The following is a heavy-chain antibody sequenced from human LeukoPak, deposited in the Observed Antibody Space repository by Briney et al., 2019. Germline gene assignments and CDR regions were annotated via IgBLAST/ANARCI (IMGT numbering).Heavy chain of an antibody. J-gene: IGHJ3*02. CDR2: IYYSGST. Sequence: SETLSLTCTVSGGSISSYYWSWIRQPPGKGLEWIGYIYYSGSTNYNPSLKSRVTISVDTSKNQFSLKLSSVTAADTAVYYCARQMGIADQPDAFDIWGQGTMVTVSS. D-gene: IGHD6-13*01. CDR3: ARQMGIADQPDAFDI. V-gene: IGHV4-59*08. CDR1: GGSISSYY.